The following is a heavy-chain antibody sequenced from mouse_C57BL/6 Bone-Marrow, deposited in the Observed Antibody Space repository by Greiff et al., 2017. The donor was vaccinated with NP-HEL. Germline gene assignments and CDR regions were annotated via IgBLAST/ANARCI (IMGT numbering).Heavy chain of an antibody. D-gene: IGHD2-1*01. CDR1: GYTFTDYY. V-gene: IGHV1-26*01. Sequence: EVQLQQSGPELVKPGASVKISCKASGYTFTDYYMNWVKQSHGQSLEWIGDINPNNGGTSYNQKFKGKATLTVDKSSSTAYMELRSLTSEDSAVYYCAGGGNYVRYFDVWGTGTTVTVSS. CDR2: INPNNGGT. J-gene: IGHJ1*03. CDR3: AGGGNYVRYFDV.